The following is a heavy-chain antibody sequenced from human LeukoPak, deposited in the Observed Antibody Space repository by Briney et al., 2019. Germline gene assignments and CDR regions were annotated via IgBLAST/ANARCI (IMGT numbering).Heavy chain of an antibody. CDR3: ANDPSRGYSYGDDY. V-gene: IGHV3-23*01. J-gene: IGHJ4*02. D-gene: IGHD5-18*01. Sequence: QPGGSLRLSCAASGFTFSSYAMSWVRQAPGKGLEWVSAISGSGGSTYYADSVKGQFTISRDNSKNTLYLQMNSLRAEDTAVYYCANDPSRGYSYGDDYWGQGTLVTVSS. CDR1: GFTFSSYA. CDR2: ISGSGGST.